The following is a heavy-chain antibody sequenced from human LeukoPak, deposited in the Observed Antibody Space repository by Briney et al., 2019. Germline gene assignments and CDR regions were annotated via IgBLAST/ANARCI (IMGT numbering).Heavy chain of an antibody. J-gene: IGHJ4*02. CDR1: GGSISSYY. CDR2: IYYSGTT. CDR3: ARGLGPENSSGYLFDY. Sequence: SETLSLTCTVSGGSISSYYWSWIRQPPGKGLEWIGYIYYSGTTNYNPSLKSRVTISVDTSKNQFSLKLSSVTAADTAVYYCARGLGPENSSGYLFDYWGQGTLVTVSS. V-gene: IGHV4-59*12. D-gene: IGHD3-22*01.